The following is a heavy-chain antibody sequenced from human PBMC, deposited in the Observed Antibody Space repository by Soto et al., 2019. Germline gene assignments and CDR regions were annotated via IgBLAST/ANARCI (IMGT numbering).Heavy chain of an antibody. J-gene: IGHJ4*02. V-gene: IGHV4-31*03. D-gene: IGHD2-2*01. CDR3: ARGEVLPAASLDY. CDR2: IHYSGST. Sequence: TSETLSLTCTVSGGSISIAGYYWSWIRQRPGKGLEWIGDIHYSGSTFYNPSLKSRVTISVDTSENQFSLKLSSMTAADTAVYYCARGEVLPAASLDYWGQGTLVTVSS. CDR1: GGSISIAGYY.